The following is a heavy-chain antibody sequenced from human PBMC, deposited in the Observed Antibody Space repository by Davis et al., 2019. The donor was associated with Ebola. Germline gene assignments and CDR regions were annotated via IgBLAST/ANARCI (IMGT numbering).Heavy chain of an antibody. CDR2: IKTKTDDGTA. D-gene: IGHD3-22*01. J-gene: IGHJ4*02. CDR3: TTGGGYDY. CDR1: GFTFNNAW. Sequence: GGSLRLSCEASGFTFNNAWMTWVRQAPGKGLEWVGRIKTKTDDGTADYAASVKGRFTISRDDSKNTLYLQMNSLKTEDTAVYYCTTGGGYDYWGQGTLVTVSS. V-gene: IGHV3-15*01.